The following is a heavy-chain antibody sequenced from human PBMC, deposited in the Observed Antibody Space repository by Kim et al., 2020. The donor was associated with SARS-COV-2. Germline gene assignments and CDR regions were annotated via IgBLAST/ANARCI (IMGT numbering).Heavy chain of an antibody. D-gene: IGHD6-19*01. J-gene: IGHJ4*02. CDR2: IRGSGASV. V-gene: IGHV3-23*01. Sequence: GGSLRLYCAASGFTFDSYAMSWVRQAPGKGLEWVSAIRGSGASVNYADSVKGRFTISRDNSKNTVFLQMNDLRGDDTAVYYCAKDRLAVNGGTPYDPHIFDYWGRGTLVTFSS. CDR3: AKDRLAVNGGTPYDPHIFDY. CDR1: GFTFDSYA.